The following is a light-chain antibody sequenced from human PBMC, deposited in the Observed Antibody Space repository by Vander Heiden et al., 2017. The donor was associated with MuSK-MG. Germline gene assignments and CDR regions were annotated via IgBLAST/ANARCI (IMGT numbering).Light chain of an antibody. CDR1: NIGSKA. Sequence: SYVVTLLPSVSVAPGQTARRTCGGNNIGSKAVHWYQQKPGKAPVLVVHDDTDRPSGIPERFSGSNSVSTATLTISRVEAGDEADYYCQVWDSVADQVVFGGGTRLTVL. V-gene: IGLV3-21*02. J-gene: IGLJ2*01. CDR2: DDT. CDR3: QVWDSVADQVV.